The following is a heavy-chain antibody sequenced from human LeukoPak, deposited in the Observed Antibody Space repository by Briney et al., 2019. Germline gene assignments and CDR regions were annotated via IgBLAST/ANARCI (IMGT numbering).Heavy chain of an antibody. J-gene: IGHJ4*02. CDR1: GFTFSSYA. D-gene: IGHD3-22*01. CDR3: AKDRRITMIVVLEEDY. Sequence: QPGGSLRLSCAASGFTFSSYAMSWVRQAPGKGLEWVSAISGSGGSTYHADSVKGRFTISRDNSKNTLYLQMNSLRAEDTAVYYCAKDRRITMIVVLEEDYWGQGTLVTVSS. CDR2: ISGSGGST. V-gene: IGHV3-23*01.